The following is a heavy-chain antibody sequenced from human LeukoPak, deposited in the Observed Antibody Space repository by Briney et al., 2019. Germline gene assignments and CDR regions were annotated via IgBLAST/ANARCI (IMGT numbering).Heavy chain of an antibody. CDR2: ISSSGSTI. J-gene: IGHJ4*02. V-gene: IGHV3-11*01. CDR3: ASGVKAAMVKFDY. CDR1: GGSISSSGYY. Sequence: LSLTCTVSGGSISSSGYYMSWIRQAPGKGLEWVSYISSSGSTIYYADSVKGRFTISRDNAKNSLYLQMNSLRAEDTAVYYCASGVKAAMVKFDYWGQGTLVTVSS. D-gene: IGHD5-18*01.